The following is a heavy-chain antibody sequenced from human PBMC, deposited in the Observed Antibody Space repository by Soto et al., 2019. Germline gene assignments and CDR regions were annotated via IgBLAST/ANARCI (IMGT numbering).Heavy chain of an antibody. D-gene: IGHD1-1*01. CDR3: AQMGANFRYVDY. CDR2: IDWDADE. CDR1: GFSLNTERMR. V-gene: IGHV2-70*04. J-gene: IGHJ4*02. Sequence: SGPTLVNPTQTLTLTCTFSGFSLNTERMRMNWIRQPPGKALEWLARIDWDADEYYNPSLRSRLTISKDTSKKQLVLTMTNMDPVDTATYYCAQMGANFRYVDYWGQRIVVTVSS.